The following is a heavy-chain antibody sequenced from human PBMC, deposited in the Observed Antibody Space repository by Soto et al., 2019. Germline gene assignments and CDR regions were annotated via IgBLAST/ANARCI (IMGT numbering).Heavy chain of an antibody. Sequence: QVQLVQSGAEVKKPGSSVKVSCKTSGVSFNNNGIGWVRQAPGHGLEWMGGVSPPFRTSNYARKFQGRISFTADASTGIVNMELSSLTSEDTAQYYCARVLYYGSGRYSPYGMDVWGQGTTVTVSS. J-gene: IGHJ6*02. CDR1: GVSFNNNG. D-gene: IGHD3-10*01. CDR2: VSPPFRTS. V-gene: IGHV1-69*01. CDR3: ARVLYYGSGRYSPYGMDV.